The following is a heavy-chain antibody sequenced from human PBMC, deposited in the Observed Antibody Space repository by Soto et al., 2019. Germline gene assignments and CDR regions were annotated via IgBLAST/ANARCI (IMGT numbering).Heavy chain of an antibody. CDR2: VYYSGTT. CDR1: GGSIDSGDYY. J-gene: IGHJ5*02. V-gene: IGHV4-61*08. CDR3: ATHVIALINYFDP. D-gene: IGHD4-4*01. Sequence: SETLSLTCTVSGGSIDSGDYYWSWIRQPPGKGLEWIGYVYYSGTTNYNPFLKSRVTLSLDKSKNQFSLKMNSVTAADTAVYYCATHVIALINYFDPWGQGTLVTVSS.